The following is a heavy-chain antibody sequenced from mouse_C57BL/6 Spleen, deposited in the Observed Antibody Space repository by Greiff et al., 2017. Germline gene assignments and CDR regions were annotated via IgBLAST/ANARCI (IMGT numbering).Heavy chain of an antibody. CDR1: GYTFTSYW. V-gene: IGHV1-69*01. CDR2: IDPSDSYT. Sequence: QVQLQQPGAELVMPGASVKLSCKASGYTFTSYWMHWVKQRPGQGLEWIGEIDPSDSYTNYNQKFKGKSTLTVDKSSSTAYMQLSSLTSEDSAVYYCARCSHSYAMDYWGQGTSVTVSS. D-gene: IGHD1-1*01. CDR3: ARCSHSYAMDY. J-gene: IGHJ4*01.